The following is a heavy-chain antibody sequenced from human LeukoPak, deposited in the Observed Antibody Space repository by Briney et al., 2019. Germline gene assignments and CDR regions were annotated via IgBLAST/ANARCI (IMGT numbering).Heavy chain of an antibody. J-gene: IGHJ6*02. CDR2: IYYSGNT. V-gene: IGHV4-59*08. CDR3: ARKPSSGYGNFYSYGMDV. CDR1: GDSISYYY. Sequence: PSETLSLTCTVSGDSISYYYWTWIRQPPGRGLEWIGYIYYSGNTNYNPSLKSRVTLSVDTSKNQVSLNLSSVTAADTAVYYCARKPSSGYGNFYSYGMDVWGQGTTVTVSS. D-gene: IGHD3-10*01.